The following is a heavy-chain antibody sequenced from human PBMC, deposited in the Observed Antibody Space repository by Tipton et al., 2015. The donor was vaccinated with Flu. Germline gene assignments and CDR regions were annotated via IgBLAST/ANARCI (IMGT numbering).Heavy chain of an antibody. Sequence: LRLSCTISGHSISSDYYWGWIRQPPGKGLEWIGNVFHTGSTYHNPSLKSRVTISVDTSKNQFSLKVFSVTAADTAEYYCARRDYSNYVSDPKSLFDPWGQGILVTGSS. J-gene: IGHJ5*02. CDR2: VFHTGST. CDR3: ARRDYSNYVSDPKSLFDP. CDR1: GHSISSDYY. V-gene: IGHV4-38-2*02. D-gene: IGHD4-11*01.